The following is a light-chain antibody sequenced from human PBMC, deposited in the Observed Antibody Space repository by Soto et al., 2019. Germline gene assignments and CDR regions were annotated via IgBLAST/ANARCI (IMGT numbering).Light chain of an antibody. V-gene: IGKV1-5*03. CDR2: DAS. J-gene: IGKJ2*01. CDR1: QSITNC. Sequence: DIQMTQSPSTLSASVGDSVTITCRASQSITNCLAWYQQKPGKAPKLLIFDASSLRSGVPSRFSGSGSGTEFTLTISSLQPEDFATYYCQQHNPYSPYTFGQGTKLEIK. CDR3: QQHNPYSPYT.